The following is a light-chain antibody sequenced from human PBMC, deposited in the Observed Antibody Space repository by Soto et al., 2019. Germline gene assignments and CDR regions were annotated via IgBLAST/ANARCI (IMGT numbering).Light chain of an antibody. CDR2: EAS. Sequence: EIVLTQSPAPLSLSPGERATLSCRASESVSTFLDWYQQKPGQAPRLLIYEASSRATGIPARFSGGGSGTVFTLTISRLEPEDFAVYYCQQRSNSPWTFGQGTKVEI. J-gene: IGKJ1*01. CDR1: ESVSTF. CDR3: QQRSNSPWT. V-gene: IGKV3-11*01.